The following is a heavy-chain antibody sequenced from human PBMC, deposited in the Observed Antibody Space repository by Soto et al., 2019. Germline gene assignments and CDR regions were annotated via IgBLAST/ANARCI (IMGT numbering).Heavy chain of an antibody. Sequence: SDRCRVADGCSSSGDYYRRRKNKPPGKGLEWIGYIYYSGSTYYNPSLKSRVTISVDTSKNQFSLKLSSVTAADTAVYYCARDKRITIFGVVIEGDPTDYYGMDVWGQGTTVTVSS. CDR1: DGCSSSGDYY. J-gene: IGHJ6*02. V-gene: IGHV4-30-4*01. CDR3: ARDKRITIFGVVIEGDPTDYYGMDV. D-gene: IGHD3-3*01. CDR2: IYYSGST.